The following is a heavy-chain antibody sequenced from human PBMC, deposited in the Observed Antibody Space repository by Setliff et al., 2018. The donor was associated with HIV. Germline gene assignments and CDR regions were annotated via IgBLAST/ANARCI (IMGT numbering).Heavy chain of an antibody. D-gene: IGHD3-3*01. CDR2: IFYSGIT. CDR3: ARSKTFYDFWGGYYTHGAFKI. J-gene: IGHJ3*02. V-gene: IGHV4-39*01. Sequence: SETLSLTCTVSGGSFTSRSYYWGWIRQPPGKGLEWIGSIFYSGITYYNPSLKSRVTISVDTSKNQFSQNLTSVTAADTAVYYCARSKTFYDFWGGYYTHGAFKIWGLGTMVTVSS. CDR1: GGSFTSRSYY.